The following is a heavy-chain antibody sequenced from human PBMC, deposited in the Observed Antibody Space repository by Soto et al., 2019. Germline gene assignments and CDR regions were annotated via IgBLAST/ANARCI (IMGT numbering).Heavy chain of an antibody. D-gene: IGHD1-1*01. J-gene: IGHJ4*02. V-gene: IGHV3-33*01. CDR3: AREETGTFDC. CDR2: IWYDGSNE. Sequence: QVQLVESGGGVVQPGRSLRLSCAASGSTFRSYAMHWVRQAPGKGLEWVAVIWYDGSNEDYADSVKGRFTISRDNSKKTLFLQMNSLRVEDTAVYYCAREETGTFDCWGQGTLVTVSS. CDR1: GSTFRSYA.